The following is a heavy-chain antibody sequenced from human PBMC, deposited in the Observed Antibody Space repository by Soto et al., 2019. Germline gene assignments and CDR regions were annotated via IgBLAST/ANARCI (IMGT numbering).Heavy chain of an antibody. Sequence: SSVKVSCKASGGTFSSYAISWVRQAPGQGLEWMGGIIPIFGTTNYAQKFQGRVTITADESTSTAYMELSSLRSEDTAVYYCAREDYYDSSAYSPLDVWGQGTTVSVSS. CDR2: IIPIFGTT. CDR1: GGTFSSYA. CDR3: AREDYYDSSAYSPLDV. J-gene: IGHJ6*02. V-gene: IGHV1-69*13. D-gene: IGHD3-22*01.